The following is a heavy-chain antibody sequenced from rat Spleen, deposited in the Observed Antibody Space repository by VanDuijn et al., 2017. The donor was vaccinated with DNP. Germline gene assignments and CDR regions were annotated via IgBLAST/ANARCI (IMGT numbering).Heavy chain of an antibody. CDR3: ASRPPPTRGPFDY. J-gene: IGHJ3*01. CDR2: ISYDGSDT. D-gene: IGHD1-4*01. Sequence: EVQLVESGGGLVQPGRSLKLSCAVSRITFSDHNMAWVRQAPKKSLEWVATISYDGSDTYYRDSVKGRFTITRDNAKSTLYWQMDSLRSEDTATDYGASRPPPTRGPFDYWGQGTLVTVSS. CDR1: RITFSDHN. V-gene: IGHV5-7*01.